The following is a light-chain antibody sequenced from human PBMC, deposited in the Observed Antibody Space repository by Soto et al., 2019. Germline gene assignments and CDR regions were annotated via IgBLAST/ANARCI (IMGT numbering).Light chain of an antibody. Sequence: QSALTQPASVSGSPGQSITISCTGTSSDVGGYNYVSWYQQHPGKAPKVMIYGVSHRPSGVSSRFSGSKSGSTASLTISGLQAEDEADYYCQSYHSGNVVFGGGTKLTVL. J-gene: IGLJ2*01. CDR3: QSYHSGNVV. V-gene: IGLV2-14*01. CDR2: GVS. CDR1: SSDVGGYNY.